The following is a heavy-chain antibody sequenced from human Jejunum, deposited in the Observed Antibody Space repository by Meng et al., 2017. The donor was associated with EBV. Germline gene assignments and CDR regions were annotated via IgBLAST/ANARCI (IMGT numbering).Heavy chain of an antibody. V-gene: IGHV1-46*01. J-gene: IGHJ4*02. CDR3: VGEIVAPYSFDQ. D-gene: IGHD5-12*01. CDR1: GYTFIDYH. Sequence: QVQLVQSVAEGKKPGSSVKLSCKTSGYTFIDYHVHWVRQAPGQCLEWMGILNPNNGATSYAQRIRGRVTMTRDTSTSTVYMELSSLRSEDTALYYCVGEIVAPYSFDQWGQGTLVTVSS. CDR2: LNPNNGAT.